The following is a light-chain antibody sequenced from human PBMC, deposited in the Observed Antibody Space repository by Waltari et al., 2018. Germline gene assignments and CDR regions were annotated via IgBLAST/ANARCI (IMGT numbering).Light chain of an antibody. CDR3: QQSYSTPPA. Sequence: DIQMTQSPSSLSASVGDRVTITCRESQSISSYLNWYQQKPGKAPKLLIYAASSLQSGFPSRFSGSGSGTDFTLTISSLQPEDFATYYCQQSYSTPPAFGQGTKVEIK. CDR1: QSISSY. J-gene: IGKJ1*01. V-gene: IGKV1-39*01. CDR2: AAS.